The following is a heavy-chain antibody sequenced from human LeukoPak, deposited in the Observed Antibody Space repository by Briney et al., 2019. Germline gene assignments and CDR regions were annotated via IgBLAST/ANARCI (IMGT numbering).Heavy chain of an antibody. D-gene: IGHD5-24*01. V-gene: IGHV4-34*01. CDR2: IYSTSST. J-gene: IGHJ6*02. CDR1: GCSFSDNY. CDR3: VRARRSSPRPDGMDV. Sequence: AGTLSLTCAVYGCSFSDNYWSWIRQPPGKGLEWVGEIYSTSSTNYNPSLKGRVTISVDTSKNQFSLKLNSVTAADTALYYCVRARRSSPRPDGMDVWGQGTTVTVSS.